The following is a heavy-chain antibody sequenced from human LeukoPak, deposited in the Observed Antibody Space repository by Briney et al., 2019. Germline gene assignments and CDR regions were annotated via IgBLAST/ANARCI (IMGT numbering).Heavy chain of an antibody. D-gene: IGHD1-1*01. J-gene: IGHJ4*03. CDR2: IDHRGDT. CDR3: ARGPTISETGYFDY. V-gene: IGHV4-34*01. CDR1: GGSFSRYY. Sequence: PSETLSLTCAVYGGSFSRYYWSWIRQSPGKGLEWIAEIDHRGDTNYNPSVKSRVTISVDTSKNQFSLKVTSLTAADTAVYFCARGPTISETGYFDYWGQGTLVTVSS.